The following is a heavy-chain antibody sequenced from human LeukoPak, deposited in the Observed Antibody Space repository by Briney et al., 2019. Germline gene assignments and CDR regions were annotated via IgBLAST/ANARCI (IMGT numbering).Heavy chain of an antibody. CDR2: IIPIFGTA. Sequence: SVKVSCKASGGTFSSYAISWVRQAPGQGLEWMGGIIPIFGTANYAQKFQGRVTITADESTSTAHMELSSLRSEDTAVYYCARDPDNWFDPWGQGTLVTVSS. V-gene: IGHV1-69*13. CDR3: ARDPDNWFDP. J-gene: IGHJ5*02. CDR1: GGTFSSYA.